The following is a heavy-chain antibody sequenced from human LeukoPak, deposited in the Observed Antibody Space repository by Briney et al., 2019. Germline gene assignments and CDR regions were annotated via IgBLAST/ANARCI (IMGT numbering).Heavy chain of an antibody. CDR3: AKDPRLDSGGWYLYFDF. J-gene: IGHJ4*02. V-gene: IGHV3-23*01. Sequence: GGSLRLSCAASGFTFSSYAMSWVRQAPGKGLEWVSAISGSGGSTYYADSVKGQFTISRDNSKNTLYLQMNSLRAEDTAVYYCAKDPRLDSGGWYLYFDFWGQGTLVTVSS. CDR1: GFTFSSYA. D-gene: IGHD6-19*01. CDR2: ISGSGGST.